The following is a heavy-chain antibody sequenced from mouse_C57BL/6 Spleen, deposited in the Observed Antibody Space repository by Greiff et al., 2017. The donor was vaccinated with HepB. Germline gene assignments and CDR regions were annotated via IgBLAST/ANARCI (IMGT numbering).Heavy chain of an antibody. J-gene: IGHJ4*01. V-gene: IGHV1-80*01. CDR2: IYPGDGDT. CDR3: AIRGGSSSYAMDY. CDR1: GYAFSSYW. Sequence: VQLQQSGAELVKPGASVKISCKASGYAFSSYWMNWVKQRPGKGLEWIGQIYPGDGDTNYNGKFKGKATLTADKSSSTAYMQLSSLASEDSAVYSCAIRGGSSSYAMDYWGQGTSVTVSS. D-gene: IGHD1-1*01.